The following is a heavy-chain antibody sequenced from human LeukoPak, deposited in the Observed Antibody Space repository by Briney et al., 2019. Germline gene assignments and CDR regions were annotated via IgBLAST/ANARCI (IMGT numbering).Heavy chain of an antibody. CDR3: AADDLVFGY. J-gene: IGHJ4*02. CDR1: GFSFTNSA. Sequence: GASVKVSCKASGFSFTNSAVQWVRQARGQRLEWIGWIVVGSGKTKYAQNFQERVTITRDMSTRTVFMELISLRFDDTAVYYCAADDLVFGYWGQGTLVIVSS. V-gene: IGHV1-58*01. CDR2: IVVGSGKT. D-gene: IGHD3-10*02.